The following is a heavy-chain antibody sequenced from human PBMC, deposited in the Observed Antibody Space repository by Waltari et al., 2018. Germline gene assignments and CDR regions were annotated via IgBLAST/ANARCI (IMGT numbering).Heavy chain of an antibody. D-gene: IGHD3-10*01. V-gene: IGHV5-51*01. CDR3: VVGSSFDY. CDR2: IYPGDSDT. CDR1: ESRFTTTW. J-gene: IGHJ4*02. Sequence: DVQVVQSGAEVKKPGESRKIPCEGSESRFTTTWIGWVRQMPGKGLEWMGIIYPGDSDTRYSPSFQGQVTISADKSINTAYLQWSTLKASDTAMYYCVVGSSFDYWGQGTLVTVSS.